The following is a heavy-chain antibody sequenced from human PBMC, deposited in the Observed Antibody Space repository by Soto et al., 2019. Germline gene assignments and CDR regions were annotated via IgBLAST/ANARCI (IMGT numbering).Heavy chain of an antibody. CDR1: GYTFTSYG. Sequence: QVQLVQSGPDLKRPGASMKVSCKASGYTFTSYGISWVRQAPVQGLEWMAWISPLKGRTQYSQKAQGRVTLSTDTSSNPAYMEMTTLRVDDTAVYYCAMDYGDRPEYCKHWGQGTLVTVS. V-gene: IGHV1-18*04. CDR3: AMDYGDRPEYCKH. D-gene: IGHD4-17*01. J-gene: IGHJ1*01. CDR2: ISPLKGRT.